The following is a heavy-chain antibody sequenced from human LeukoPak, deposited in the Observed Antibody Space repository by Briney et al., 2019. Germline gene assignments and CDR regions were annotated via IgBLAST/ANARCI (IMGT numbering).Heavy chain of an antibody. CDR1: GFTFSSYW. V-gene: IGHV3-7*01. CDR3: ASSNWNYFDY. J-gene: IGHJ4*02. Sequence: GGSLRLSCAASGFTFSSYWMSWVRQAPGKGLEWVASIKQDGSEKYYVDSVKGRFTISRDNAKNSLYLEMNSLRAEDMAVYYCASSNWNYFDYWGQGTLVTVSS. CDR2: IKQDGSEK. D-gene: IGHD1-1*01.